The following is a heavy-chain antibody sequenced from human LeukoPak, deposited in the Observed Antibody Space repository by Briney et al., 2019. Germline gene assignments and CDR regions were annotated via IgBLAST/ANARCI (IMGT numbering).Heavy chain of an antibody. CDR1: GFTFDDYA. CDR3: ARGEQWLGCFDY. D-gene: IGHD6-19*01. CDR2: ISWNSGSI. Sequence: HSGRSLRLSCAASGFTFDDYAMHWVRQAPGKGLEWVSGISWNSGSIGYADSVKGRFTISRDNAKNSLYLQMNSLRAEDTALYYCARGEQWLGCFDYWGKGTLVTVSS. V-gene: IGHV3-9*01. J-gene: IGHJ4*02.